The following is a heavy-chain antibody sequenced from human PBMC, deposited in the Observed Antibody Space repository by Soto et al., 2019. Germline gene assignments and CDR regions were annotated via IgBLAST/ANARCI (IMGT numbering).Heavy chain of an antibody. D-gene: IGHD2-21*01. J-gene: IGHJ6*01. Sequence: SETLSLTCTVSGGSISSAGYAWSWIRHHPGKGLEWIGHIYNSGTTFYNPSLTSRLTISLDTSKSLFSLKLSSVTAADTAVYYCASFRFFYCNGDSHDLPYY. V-gene: IGHV4-31*03. CDR1: GGSISSAGYA. CDR3: ASFRFFYCNGDSHDLPYY. CDR2: IYNSGTT.